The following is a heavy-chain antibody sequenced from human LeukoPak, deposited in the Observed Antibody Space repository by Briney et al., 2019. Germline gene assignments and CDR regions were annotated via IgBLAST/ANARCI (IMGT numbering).Heavy chain of an antibody. CDR1: GYSISSGYY. CDR3: ARGDCSSTICYSPMDV. J-gene: IGHJ6*03. V-gene: IGHV4-38-2*02. Sequence: SETLSLTCTVSGYSISSGYYWVWIRQPPGKGLEWIGSINRSGSTNYNPSLKSRVTISVDTSKNQFSLKVSSVTAADTAVYYCARGDCSSTICYSPMDVWGKGTTVTVSS. D-gene: IGHD2-2*01. CDR2: INRSGST.